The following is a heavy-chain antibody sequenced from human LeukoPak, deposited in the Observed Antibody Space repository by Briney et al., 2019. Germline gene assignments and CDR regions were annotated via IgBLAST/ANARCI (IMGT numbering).Heavy chain of an antibody. CDR3: ASLGATTIHYNGMDV. CDR2: INPISGGT. V-gene: IGHV1-2*02. Sequence: GASVKVSCTASGYTFTDYYLHWVRQAPGQGLEWMGWINPISGGTNYAQKFQGSVTMTRDTSITTAYMELSSLRSDDTAVYYCASLGATTIHYNGMDVWGQGTTVTVSS. J-gene: IGHJ6*02. D-gene: IGHD1-26*01. CDR1: GYTFTDYY.